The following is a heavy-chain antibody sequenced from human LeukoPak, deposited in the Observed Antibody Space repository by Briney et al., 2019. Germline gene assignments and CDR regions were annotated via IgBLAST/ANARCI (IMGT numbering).Heavy chain of an antibody. CDR3: ARGRPFDT. V-gene: IGHV4-61*02. CDR1: GGSISSGSYY. J-gene: IGHJ3*02. Sequence: PSQTLSLTCTVSGGSISSGSYYWSWIRQPAGKGLEWIGRIYTSGSTNYNPSLKSRVTISVDTSKNQFSLKLSSVTAADTAVYYCARGRPFDTWGQGTMVTVSP. CDR2: IYTSGST.